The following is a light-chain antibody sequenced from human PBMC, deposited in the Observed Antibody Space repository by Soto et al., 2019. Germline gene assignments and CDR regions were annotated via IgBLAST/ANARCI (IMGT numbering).Light chain of an antibody. J-gene: IGLJ1*01. Sequence: QTVVTQSPSASASLGASVKLTSTLSSGHSSYAIAWHQQQPEKGPRYLMKLNSDGSHSKGDGIPDRFSGSSSGAERYLTISSLQSEDEADYYCQTWGTGPFVFGTGTKLTVL. CDR1: SGHSSYA. CDR2: LNSDGSH. V-gene: IGLV4-69*01. CDR3: QTWGTGPFV.